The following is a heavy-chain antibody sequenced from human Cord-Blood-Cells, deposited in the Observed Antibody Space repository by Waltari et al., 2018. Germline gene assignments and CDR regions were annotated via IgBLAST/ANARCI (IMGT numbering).Heavy chain of an antibody. CDR3: ARHRESSSFDY. CDR1: GFTVSSNY. J-gene: IGHJ4*02. CDR2: MYSGGST. Sequence: EVQLVESGGGLIQPGGSLRLSCAASGFTVSSNYMSWVRQAPGKGLEWVSVMYSGGSTYYADSVKGRFTIARDNSKNTLYLQMNSLRAEDTAVYYCARHRESSSFDYWGQGTLVTVSS. V-gene: IGHV3-53*01. D-gene: IGHD6-6*01.